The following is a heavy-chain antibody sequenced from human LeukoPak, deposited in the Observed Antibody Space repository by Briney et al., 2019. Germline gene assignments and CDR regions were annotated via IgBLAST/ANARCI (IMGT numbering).Heavy chain of an antibody. D-gene: IGHD1-1*01. CDR3: ARVGTGSRAFDY. CDR1: GFTFSDYS. Sequence: GGSLRLSCAASGFTFSDYSMNWVRQAPGKGLEWVSYIYSSGGTTYYADSVKGRFTISRDNAENSLYLQMNSLRAEGTAVYYCARVGTGSRAFDYWGQGTLVTVSS. V-gene: IGHV3-48*01. CDR2: IYSSGGTT. J-gene: IGHJ4*02.